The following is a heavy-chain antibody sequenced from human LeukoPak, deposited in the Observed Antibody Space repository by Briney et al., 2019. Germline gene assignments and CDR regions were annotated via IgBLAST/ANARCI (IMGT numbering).Heavy chain of an antibody. D-gene: IGHD4-23*01. CDR1: GLTFSSYA. V-gene: IGHV3-23*01. Sequence: GGSLRLSCGASGLTFSSYAMSWVRQAPGKGLEWVSGISGIDTSTYYADSVKGRFTISRDKSNNTLCLQMNSLRADDTAVYYCAKRDGGNSGPFDYWGQGTLVTVSS. CDR3: AKRDGGNSGPFDY. J-gene: IGHJ4*02. CDR2: ISGIDTST.